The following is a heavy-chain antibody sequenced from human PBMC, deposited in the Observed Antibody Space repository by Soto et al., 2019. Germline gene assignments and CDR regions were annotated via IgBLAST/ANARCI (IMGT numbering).Heavy chain of an antibody. D-gene: IGHD6-13*01. J-gene: IGHJ3*02. CDR2: MKQDGTEK. CDR1: GFTFSSSW. Sequence: GVLRLSCVASGFTFSSSWMAWVRQTPGKGLEWVGNMKQDGTEKYYVDSVKGRFTISRDNAKNSLYLQMNSLRAEDTAVYYCATIEAVAFHIWGQGTMVTVSS. CDR3: ATIEAVAFHI. V-gene: IGHV3-7*03.